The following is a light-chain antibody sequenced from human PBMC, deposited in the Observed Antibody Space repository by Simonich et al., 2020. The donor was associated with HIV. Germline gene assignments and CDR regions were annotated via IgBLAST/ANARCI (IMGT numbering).Light chain of an antibody. V-gene: IGKV4-1*01. Sequence: DIVMTQSPDSLAVSLGERASINCRSGQGVLYSSNNNNYFAWYQQKPGQPPKLLIYWASTREYGVPDRFSGSGSGTDFNLTISSLQAEDVAVYYCQQYYDTPYTFGQGTKLEIK. CDR2: WAS. J-gene: IGKJ2*01. CDR1: QGVLYSSNNNNY. CDR3: QQYYDTPYT.